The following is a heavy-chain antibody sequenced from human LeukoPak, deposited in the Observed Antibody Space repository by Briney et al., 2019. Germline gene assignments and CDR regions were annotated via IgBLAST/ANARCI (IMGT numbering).Heavy chain of an antibody. V-gene: IGHV1-46*01. Sequence: GASVKVSCKASGYTFTSHYMHWVRQAPGQGLEWMGLINPSGSSTSYAQKFQGRLSLTRDMSTSTDYMELSSLRSEDTAVYYCARDWLYGWDYWGQGTLVTVSS. CDR3: ARDWLYGWDY. CDR1: GYTFTSHY. D-gene: IGHD3-9*01. J-gene: IGHJ4*02. CDR2: INPSGSST.